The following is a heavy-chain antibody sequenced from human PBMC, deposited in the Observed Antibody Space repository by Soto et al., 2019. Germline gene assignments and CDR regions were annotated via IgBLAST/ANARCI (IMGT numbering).Heavy chain of an antibody. CDR1: GFTFRNYW. V-gene: IGHV3-7*01. CDR3: ASMAVT. J-gene: IGHJ5*02. CDR2: INQDGSEK. D-gene: IGHD3-10*01. Sequence: SGGSLRLSCAATGFTFRNYWMSWVRQAPGKGLEWVASINQDGSEKYYVDSVKGRFTISRDNAKNSLYLQMNSLRAEDTAVYYCASMAVTWGQGTLVTVSS.